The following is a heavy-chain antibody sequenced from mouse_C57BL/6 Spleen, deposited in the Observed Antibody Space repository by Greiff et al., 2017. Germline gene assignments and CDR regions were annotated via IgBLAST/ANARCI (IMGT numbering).Heavy chain of an antibody. Sequence: VQGVESGAELARPGASVKLSCKASGYTFTSYGISWVKQRTGQGLEWIGEIYPRSGNTYYNETFKGKATLTADKSSSTAYMELRSLTSEDSAVYFCARAVTTVVARYFDYWGQGTTLTVSS. J-gene: IGHJ2*01. CDR1: GYTFTSYG. V-gene: IGHV1-81*01. CDR3: ARAVTTVVARYFDY. D-gene: IGHD1-1*01. CDR2: IYPRSGNT.